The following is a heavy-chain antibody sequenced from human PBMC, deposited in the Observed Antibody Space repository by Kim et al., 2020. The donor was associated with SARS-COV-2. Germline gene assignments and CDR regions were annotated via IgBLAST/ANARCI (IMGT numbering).Heavy chain of an antibody. CDR1: GGSFSGYY. CDR2: INHSGST. J-gene: IGHJ4*02. CDR3: ARLNRRITMIVVVIKGDYYFDY. D-gene: IGHD3-22*01. Sequence: SETLSLTCAVYGGSFSGYYWSWIRQPPGKGLEWIGEINHSGSTNYNPSLKSRVTISVDTSKNQFSLKLSSVTAADTAVYYCARLNRRITMIVVVIKGDYYFDYWGQGTLVTVSS. V-gene: IGHV4-34*01.